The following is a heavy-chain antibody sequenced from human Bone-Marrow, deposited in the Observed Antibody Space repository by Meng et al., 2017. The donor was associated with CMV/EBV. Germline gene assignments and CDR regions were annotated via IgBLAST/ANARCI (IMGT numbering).Heavy chain of an antibody. D-gene: IGHD6-6*01. V-gene: IGHV3-48*04. CDR1: GFTFTDSS. J-gene: IGHJ4*02. CDR3: ARSYLSSSDLDY. Sequence: GGSLRLSCEVSGFTFTDSSMNWIRQAPGKGLEWISYISGSGNTIYDADSVKGRFTISRDNAKNSLYLQMNSLRAEDTAVYYCARSYLSSSDLDYWGQGTLVTVSS. CDR2: ISGSGNTI.